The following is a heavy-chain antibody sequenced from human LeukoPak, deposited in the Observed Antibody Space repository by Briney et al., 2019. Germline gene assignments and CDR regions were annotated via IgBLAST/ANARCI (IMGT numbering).Heavy chain of an antibody. D-gene: IGHD2-21*02. Sequence: GGSLRLSCAASGFTFSNYAIHWVRQAPGKGLEYVSAISSNGVSTYYANSVKGRFTISRDNSKNTLYLQMGSLRAEDMAVYYCVREFVVTGSRVMDVWGKGTTVIVSS. CDR2: ISSNGVST. CDR1: GFTFSNYA. CDR3: VREFVVTGSRVMDV. J-gene: IGHJ6*03. V-gene: IGHV3-64*01.